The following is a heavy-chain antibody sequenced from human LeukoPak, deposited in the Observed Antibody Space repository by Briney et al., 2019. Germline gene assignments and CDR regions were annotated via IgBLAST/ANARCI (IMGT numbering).Heavy chain of an antibody. CDR2: ISGSGGST. CDR1: GFTFSSFA. J-gene: IGHJ4*02. Sequence: PGGSLRLSCAASGFTFSSFAMTWVRQAPGKGLEWVSAISGSGGSTYYADSVKGRFTISRDNSKNTLYLQMNSLRAEDTAVYYCAKTPGTLSSDRPLNYWGQGTLVTVSS. CDR3: AKTPGTLSSDRPLNY. V-gene: IGHV3-23*01. D-gene: IGHD2/OR15-2a*01.